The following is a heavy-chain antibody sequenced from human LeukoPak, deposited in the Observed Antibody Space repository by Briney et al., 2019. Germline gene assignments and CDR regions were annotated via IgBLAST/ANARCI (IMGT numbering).Heavy chain of an antibody. V-gene: IGHV1-18*01. J-gene: IGHJ4*02. CDR3: ARGYCSSTSCYPRGY. D-gene: IGHD2-2*01. Sequence: GASVKVSCKASGYTFTSYGISWVRQAPGQGLEWMGWISAYNGNTNYAQKLQGRVTMTTDTSTSTAYMELRSLRSDDTAVYYCARGYCSSTSCYPRGYWGQGTLATVSS. CDR1: GYTFTSYG. CDR2: ISAYNGNT.